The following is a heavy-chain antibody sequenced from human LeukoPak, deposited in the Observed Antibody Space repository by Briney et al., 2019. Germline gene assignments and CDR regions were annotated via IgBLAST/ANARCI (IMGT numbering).Heavy chain of an antibody. J-gene: IGHJ6*02. CDR2: IIPILGIA. CDR1: GGTFSSYA. CDR3: ASGRLLDGMDV. D-gene: IGHD3-22*01. V-gene: IGHV1-69*04. Sequence: GASVKVSCKASGGTFSSYAISWVRQAPGQGLEWMGRIIPILGIANYAQKFQGRVTITADKSTSTAYMELSSLRSEDTAVYYCASGRLLDGMDVWGQGTTVTVSS.